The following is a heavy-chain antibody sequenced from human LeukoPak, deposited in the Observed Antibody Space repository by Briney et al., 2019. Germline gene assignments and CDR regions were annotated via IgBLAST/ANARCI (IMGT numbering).Heavy chain of an antibody. D-gene: IGHD4-23*01. J-gene: IGHJ2*01. CDR3: ATATTEVTEYWYFDL. CDR2: FDPEDGET. CDR1: GYTLTELS. V-gene: IGHV1-24*01. Sequence: ASVKVSCKVSGYTLTELSMHWVRQAPGKGLEWVGGFDPEDGETIYAQKFQGRVTMTEDTSTDTAYMELSSLRSEDTAVYYCATATTEVTEYWYFDLWGRGTLVTVSS.